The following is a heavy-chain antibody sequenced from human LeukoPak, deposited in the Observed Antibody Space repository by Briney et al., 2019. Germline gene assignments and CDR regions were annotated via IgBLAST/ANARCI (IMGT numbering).Heavy chain of an antibody. Sequence: GASVKVSCKASGYTFTDYYIHWVRQAPGQGLEWMGWSSAYNGNTNYAQNFQGRVTMTTDTSTSTAYMELSRLRSDDTAVYYCARDPGRWLQSYYMDVWGKGTTVTVSS. CDR1: GYTFTDYY. D-gene: IGHD5-24*01. CDR3: ARDPGRWLQSYYMDV. V-gene: IGHV1-18*04. J-gene: IGHJ6*03. CDR2: SSAYNGNT.